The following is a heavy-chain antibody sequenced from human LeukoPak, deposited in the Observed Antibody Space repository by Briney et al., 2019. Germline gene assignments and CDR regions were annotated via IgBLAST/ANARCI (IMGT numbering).Heavy chain of an antibody. J-gene: IGHJ4*02. D-gene: IGHD3-22*01. CDR2: LSGSGSDT. CDR3: AKELSGYAYFDY. V-gene: IGHV3-23*01. CDR1: GFTFSRHA. Sequence: GGSLRLSCAASGFTFSRHAMSWVRQAPGKGLEWVSVLSGSGSDTYYADSVKGRFTISRDNSKNMLYLQMNSLRAEDTAVYYCAKELSGYAYFDYWGQGTLVTVSS.